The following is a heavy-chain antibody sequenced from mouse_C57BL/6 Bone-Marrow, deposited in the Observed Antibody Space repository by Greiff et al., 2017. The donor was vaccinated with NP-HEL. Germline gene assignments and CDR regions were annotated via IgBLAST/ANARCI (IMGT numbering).Heavy chain of an antibody. J-gene: IGHJ4*01. CDR2: ISDGGSYT. CDR1: GFTFSSYA. V-gene: IGHV5-4*01. Sequence: EVQLVESGGGLVKPGGSLKLSCAASGFTFSSYAMSWVRQTPEKRLEWVATISDGGSYTYYPDNVKGRFTISRDNAKNNRYLQMSHLKSEDAAMYYCERGGLLRYGYAMDYWGQGTSVTVSS. D-gene: IGHD1-1*01. CDR3: ERGGLLRYGYAMDY.